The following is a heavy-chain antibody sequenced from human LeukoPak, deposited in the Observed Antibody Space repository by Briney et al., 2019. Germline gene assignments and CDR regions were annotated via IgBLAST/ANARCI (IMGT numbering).Heavy chain of an antibody. V-gene: IGHV1-46*01. CDR3: ARGEITIFGVVIMDY. CDR1: GYTFTSYY. J-gene: IGHJ4*02. CDR2: INPSGGST. D-gene: IGHD3-3*01. Sequence: GASVKVSCKASGYTFTSYYMHWVRQAPGQGLEWMGIINPSGGSTSYAQKFQGRVTMTRDTSTSTVYMELSSLRSEDTAVYYCARGEITIFGVVIMDYWGQGTLVTVSS.